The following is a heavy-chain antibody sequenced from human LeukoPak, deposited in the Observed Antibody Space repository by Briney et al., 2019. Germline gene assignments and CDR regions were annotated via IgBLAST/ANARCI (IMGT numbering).Heavy chain of an antibody. J-gene: IGHJ4*02. CDR3: ATYDYYDRDT. CDR1: GGSFSGYY. CDR2: IYTSGST. D-gene: IGHD3-22*01. Sequence: SETLSLTCAVYGGSFSGYYWSWIRQPAGKGLEWIGRIYTSGSTNYNPSLKSRVTMSVDTSKNQFSLKLSSVTAADTAVYYCATYDYYDRDTWGQGTLVTVSS. V-gene: IGHV4-59*10.